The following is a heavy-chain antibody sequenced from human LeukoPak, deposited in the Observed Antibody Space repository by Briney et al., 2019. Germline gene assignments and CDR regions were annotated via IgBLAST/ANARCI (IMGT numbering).Heavy chain of an antibody. CDR2: IYSGGST. J-gene: IGHJ4*02. Sequence: GGSLRLSCAASGFTVSTNYMTWVRQAPGKGLEWVSVIYSGGSTYYADSVKGRFTFSRDNSKNTVYLQMNSLRAEDTAVYYCARDKDIVVVVAAVSPFFDYWGQGTLVTVSS. D-gene: IGHD2-15*01. CDR3: ARDKDIVVVVAAVSPFFDY. V-gene: IGHV3-53*05. CDR1: GFTVSTNY.